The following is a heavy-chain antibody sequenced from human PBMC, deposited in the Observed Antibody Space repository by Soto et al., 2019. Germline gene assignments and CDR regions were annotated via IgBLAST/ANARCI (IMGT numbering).Heavy chain of an antibody. Sequence: SETLSLTCTFSGVSISIYYFSWIRQPPCKGLEWIGYIYYSGSTNYNPSLKSRVTISVDTSKNQFSLKLSSVTAADTAVYYCATYRKFFQIWGQGTKVTVSS. J-gene: IGHJ3*02. CDR3: ATYRKFFQI. CDR2: IYYSGST. CDR1: GVSISIYY. V-gene: IGHV4-59*01.